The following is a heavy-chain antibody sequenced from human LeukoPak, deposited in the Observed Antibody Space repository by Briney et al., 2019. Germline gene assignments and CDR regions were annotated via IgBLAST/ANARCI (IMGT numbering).Heavy chain of an antibody. CDR2: IKGDGIST. CDR1: GFDFSSNW. V-gene: IGHV3-74*01. D-gene: IGHD3-3*01. Sequence: PGGSLRLSCAVSGFDFSSNWMHWVRHAPGQGLVWVSRIKGDGISTNYADSVEGRFTISRDIAKNTLYLQMNSLRAEDTGVYYCAKDHYWSIDYWGRGTLVTVSS. CDR3: AKDHYWSIDY. J-gene: IGHJ4*02.